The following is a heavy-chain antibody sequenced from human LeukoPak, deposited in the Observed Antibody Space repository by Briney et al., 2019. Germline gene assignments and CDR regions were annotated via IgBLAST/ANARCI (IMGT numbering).Heavy chain of an antibody. CDR3: AKGAYDYIEMGYIDY. V-gene: IGHV3-23*01. J-gene: IGHJ4*02. CDR2: IIGSSGAT. Sequence: GGSLRLSCAASGFRFSNYAMNWVRQAPGKGLEWVSLIIGSSGATFYADSVKGRFTISRDNSKNTLFLQMNSLRAEDMALYYCAKGAYDYIEMGYIDYWGQGTLVTVSS. CDR1: GFRFSNYA. D-gene: IGHD5-12*01.